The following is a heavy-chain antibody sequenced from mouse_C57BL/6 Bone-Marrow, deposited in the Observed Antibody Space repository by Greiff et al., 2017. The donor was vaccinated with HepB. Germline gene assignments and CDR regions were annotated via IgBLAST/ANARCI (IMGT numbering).Heavy chain of an antibody. V-gene: IGHV7-3*01. CDR2: IRNKANGYTT. CDR3: ARYRNYDSNWYFDV. Sequence: DVKLVESGGGLVQPGGSLSLSCAASGFTFTDYYMSWVRQPPGKALEWLGFIRNKANGYTTEYSASVKGRFTISRDNSQSILYLQMNALRAEDSATYYCARYRNYDSNWYFDVWGTGTTVTVSS. D-gene: IGHD1-1*01. CDR1: GFTFTDYY. J-gene: IGHJ1*03.